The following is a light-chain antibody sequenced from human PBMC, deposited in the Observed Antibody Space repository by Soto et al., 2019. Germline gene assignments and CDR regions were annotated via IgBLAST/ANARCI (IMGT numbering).Light chain of an antibody. CDR3: QQLFDSPIT. Sequence: GESVTITCRASQVISTSLAWYQVKPGKAPKLLIYAASTLESGVPSRFSATVSGTEFSLTITSLQPEEFATDDCQQLFDSPITFGQGTRLEIK. J-gene: IGKJ5*01. V-gene: IGKV1-9*01. CDR2: AAS. CDR1: QVISTS.